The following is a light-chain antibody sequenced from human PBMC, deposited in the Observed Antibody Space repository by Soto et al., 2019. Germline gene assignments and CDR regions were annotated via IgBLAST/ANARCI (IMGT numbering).Light chain of an antibody. CDR3: SSYTSSSTYV. J-gene: IGLJ1*01. CDR1: SSDVGGYNY. Sequence: QSALTQPASVSGSPGQSITISCTGTSSDVGGYNYVSWYQQHPGKAPKVMICDVSNRPSGVSNRFSGSKSGNTASLTISGLQAEDEADYYCSSYTSSSTYVFGTGTKLTVL. CDR2: DVS. V-gene: IGLV2-14*03.